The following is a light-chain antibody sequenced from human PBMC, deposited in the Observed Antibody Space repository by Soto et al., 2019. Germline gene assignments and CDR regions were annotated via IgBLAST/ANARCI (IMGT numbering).Light chain of an antibody. V-gene: IGLV2-14*01. CDR3: RSYTSSSTLV. CDR1: SSDVGGYNY. CDR2: EVS. Sequence: QSALTQPASVSGSPGQSITISCTGTSSDVGGYNYVSWYQQHPGKAPKLMIYEVSNRPSGVSNRFSGSKSGNTASLTISGLQAEDEADYYGRSYTSSSTLVVGGGTKLTVL. J-gene: IGLJ2*01.